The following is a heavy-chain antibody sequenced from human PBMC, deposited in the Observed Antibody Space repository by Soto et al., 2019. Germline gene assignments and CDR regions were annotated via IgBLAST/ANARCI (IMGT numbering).Heavy chain of an antibody. V-gene: IGHV3-23*01. CDR2: ISGSGGST. D-gene: IGHD2-15*01. CDR1: GFTFSSYA. J-gene: IGHJ6*02. CDR3: AKPLVAATPYYYYGMDV. Sequence: GGSLRLSCAASGFTFSSYAMSWVRQAPGKGLEWVSAISGSGGSTYYADSVKGRFTISRDNSKNTLYLQMNSLRAEDTAVYYCAKPLVAATPYYYYGMDVWGQGTTVTVS.